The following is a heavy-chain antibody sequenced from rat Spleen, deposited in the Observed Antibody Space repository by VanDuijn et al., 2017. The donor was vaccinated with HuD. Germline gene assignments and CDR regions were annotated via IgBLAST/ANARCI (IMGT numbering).Heavy chain of an antibody. V-gene: IGHV4-2*01. J-gene: IGHJ2*01. CDR3: VRERFGVEG. Sequence: EVKLVESGGGLVQPGRSLKLSCAASGFNFNDYWMGWVRQAPGKGLEWIAEINKDSSTIKYTPSLKDKLTISRNNAQNTLYLQMSKLGSEETAIYYCVRERFGVEGWGQGVMVTVSS. CDR2: INKDSSTI. D-gene: IGHD4-3*01. CDR1: GFNFNDYW.